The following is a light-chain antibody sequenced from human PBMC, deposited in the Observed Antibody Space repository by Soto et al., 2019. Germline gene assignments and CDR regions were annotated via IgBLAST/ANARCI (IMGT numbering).Light chain of an antibody. J-gene: IGKJ1*01. CDR2: KAS. Sequence: DIQMTQSPSTLSASVVDRVTITCRASQTIINWLAWYQQKPGKAPKLLIYKASSLESEVPSRFSGSGSETEFTLTINSLQPDDSATYYCQQYHTYWWTFGQGTKVDIK. CDR1: QTIINW. CDR3: QQYHTYWWT. V-gene: IGKV1-5*03.